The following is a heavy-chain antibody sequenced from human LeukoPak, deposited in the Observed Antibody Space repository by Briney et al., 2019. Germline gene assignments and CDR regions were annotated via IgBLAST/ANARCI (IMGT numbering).Heavy chain of an antibody. D-gene: IGHD2-15*01. CDR2: IYHSGST. J-gene: IGHJ4*02. CDR1: GGSISSGGYY. V-gene: IGHV4-30-2*01. CDR3: ARDTGAAKEDY. Sequence: PSETLSLTCTVSGGSISSGGYYWSWIRQPPGKGLEWIGYIYHSGSTYYNPSLKSRVTISVDRSKNQFSLKLSSVTAADTAVYYCARDTGAAKEDYWGQGTLVTVSS.